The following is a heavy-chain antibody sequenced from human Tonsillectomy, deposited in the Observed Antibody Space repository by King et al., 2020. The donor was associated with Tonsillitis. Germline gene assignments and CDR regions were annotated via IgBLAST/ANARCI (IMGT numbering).Heavy chain of an antibody. CDR2: IYYSGST. J-gene: IGHJ4*02. D-gene: IGHD3-10*01. Sequence: VQLQESGPGLVKPSQTLSLTCTVSGGSISSGDYYWSWIRQPPGKGLGWIGYIYYSGSTYSNPSLKSRVSISMDTSKNQFSQKVTSVTAADTAVYYCARDYPGRAESTIDSWGQGTLVTVSS. CDR1: GGSISSGDYY. CDR3: ARDYPGRAESTIDS. V-gene: IGHV4-30-4*01.